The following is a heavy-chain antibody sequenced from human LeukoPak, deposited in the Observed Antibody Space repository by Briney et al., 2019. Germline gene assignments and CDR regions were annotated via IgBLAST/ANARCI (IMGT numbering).Heavy chain of an antibody. V-gene: IGHV3-74*01. CDR2: ISGDGSAT. Sequence: GGSLRLPCAASGFTFSTYWTHWVRQAPGKGLVWVSRISGDGSATIYADSVKGRFTISRDNAENTMYLQMNSLTVEDTAVYYCTRRVSATRWFDPWGQGTLVSVSS. D-gene: IGHD2-15*01. J-gene: IGHJ5*02. CDR1: GFTFSTYW. CDR3: TRRVSATRWFDP.